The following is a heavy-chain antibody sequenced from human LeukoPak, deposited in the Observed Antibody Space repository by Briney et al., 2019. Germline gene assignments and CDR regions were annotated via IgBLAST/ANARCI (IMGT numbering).Heavy chain of an antibody. D-gene: IGHD3-9*01. J-gene: IGHJ4*02. CDR3: ARAPMDILTGYFDY. CDR2: IDWDDDK. V-gene: IGHV2-70*11. Sequence: TLSLTCTVSGGSISSYYWSWIRQPPGKALEWLARIDWDDDKYYSTSLKTRLTISKDTSKNQVVLTMTNMDPVDTATYYCARAPMDILTGYFDYWGQGTLVTVSS. CDR1: GGSISSYY.